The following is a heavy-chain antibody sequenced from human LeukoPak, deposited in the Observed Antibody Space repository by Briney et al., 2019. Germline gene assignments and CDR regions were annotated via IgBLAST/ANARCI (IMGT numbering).Heavy chain of an antibody. J-gene: IGHJ2*01. V-gene: IGHV3-23*01. Sequence: GGSLRLSCAASGFTFSSYAMNWVRQAPGKGLEWVSGISGSGGSTYSADSVTGRFTISRDNSKNTLYLQMNSLRAEDTAVYYCAKDNGRWYFDLWGRGTLVTVSS. CDR1: GFTFSSYA. CDR3: AKDNGRWYFDL. CDR2: ISGSGGST. D-gene: IGHD1-26*01.